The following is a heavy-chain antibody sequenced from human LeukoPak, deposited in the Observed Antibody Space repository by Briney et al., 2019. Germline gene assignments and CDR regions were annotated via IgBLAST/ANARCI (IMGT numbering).Heavy chain of an antibody. J-gene: IGHJ4*02. CDR1: GFTFSSYA. Sequence: PGESLRLSCAASGFTFSSYAMSWVRQAPGKGLEWVSALSGSGDSTYYADSVKGRFTISRDNSKNTLYLQMKSLRAEDTAVYYCARDFYCSRTSCYAPSFDYWGQGTLVTVSS. CDR2: LSGSGDST. D-gene: IGHD2-2*01. CDR3: ARDFYCSRTSCYAPSFDY. V-gene: IGHV3-23*01.